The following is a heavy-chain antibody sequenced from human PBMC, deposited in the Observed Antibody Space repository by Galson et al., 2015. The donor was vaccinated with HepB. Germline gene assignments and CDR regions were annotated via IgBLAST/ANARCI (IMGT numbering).Heavy chain of an antibody. V-gene: IGHV3-23*01. D-gene: IGHD6-6*01. Sequence: SLRLSCAASGFTFSSYAMSWVRQAPGKGLEWVSAISGSGGSTYYADSVKGRFTISRDNSKNTLYLQMNSLRAEDTAVYYCARELYSSLDKGCFQHWGQGTLVTVSS. CDR3: ARELYSSLDKGCFQH. CDR2: ISGSGGST. CDR1: GFTFSSYA. J-gene: IGHJ1*01.